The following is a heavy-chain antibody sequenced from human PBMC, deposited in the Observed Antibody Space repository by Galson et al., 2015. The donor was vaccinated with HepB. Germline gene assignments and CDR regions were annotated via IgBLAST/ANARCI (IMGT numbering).Heavy chain of an antibody. CDR2: IDNRGFDT. D-gene: IGHD2-21*01. J-gene: IGHJ4*02. V-gene: IGHV3-23*05. CDR1: GFVFGNFD. Sequence: SLRLSCAASGFVFGNFDMSWVRQAPGKGLEWVSTIDNRGFDTFYADSVKGRVTISRAKSKDNSDNMVYLQMDRLRVEDTAVYYCAKGGVKSSFRHWGQGILVVVSS. CDR3: AKGGVKSSFRH.